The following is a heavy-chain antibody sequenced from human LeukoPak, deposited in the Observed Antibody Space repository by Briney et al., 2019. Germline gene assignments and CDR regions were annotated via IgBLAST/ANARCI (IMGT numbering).Heavy chain of an antibody. Sequence: PGGSLRLSCAASGFTFSSYAMHWVRQAPGKGLEWVAVISYDGSNKYYADSVKGRSTISRDTSKNTLYLQMHSLRAEDTAVYYCAALPTGYQNFDYWGQGTLVTVSS. J-gene: IGHJ4*02. CDR1: GFTFSSYA. V-gene: IGHV3-30-3*01. CDR3: AALPTGYQNFDY. D-gene: IGHD3-9*01. CDR2: ISYDGSNK.